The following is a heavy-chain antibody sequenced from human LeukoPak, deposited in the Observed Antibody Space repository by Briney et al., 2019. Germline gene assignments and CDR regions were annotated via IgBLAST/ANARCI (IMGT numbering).Heavy chain of an antibody. CDR1: GFTFSSYW. V-gene: IGHV3-74*01. Sequence: GGSLRLSCAASGFTFSSYWMHWVRQAPGKGEVWVSRINSDGSSTSYADSVKGRFTISRDNAKNTLYLQMNSLRAEDTAVYYCARDSGYGSFDYWGQGTLVTVSS. CDR3: ARDSGYGSFDY. CDR2: INSDGSST. D-gene: IGHD5-18*01. J-gene: IGHJ4*02.